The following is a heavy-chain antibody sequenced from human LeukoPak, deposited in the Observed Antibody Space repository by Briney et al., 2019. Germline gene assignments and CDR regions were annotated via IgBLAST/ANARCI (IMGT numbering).Heavy chain of an antibody. V-gene: IGHV5-51*01. CDR2: IYPGGSDT. CDR3: ARQSRDGSKTRGYYFDY. Sequence: GESLKISCKSSGYTFASYWIGWVRQMPGKGLEWMGIIYPGGSDTRYSPSFQGQVTISADKSISTVYLQWSSLRASDTAMYYCARQSRDGSKTRGYYFDYWGQGTLVTVSS. CDR1: GYTFASYW. D-gene: IGHD3-10*01. J-gene: IGHJ4*02.